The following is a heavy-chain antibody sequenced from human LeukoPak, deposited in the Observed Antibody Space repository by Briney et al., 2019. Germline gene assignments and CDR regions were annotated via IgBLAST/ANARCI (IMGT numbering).Heavy chain of an antibody. CDR3: AKGNRQWLNLNWFDP. Sequence: GRSLRLSCAASGFTFDDYAMHWVRQAPGKGLEWVSGISWNSGSIGYADSVKGRFTISRDNAKNSLCLQMNSLRAEDMALYYCAKGNRQWLNLNWFDPWGQGTLATVSS. D-gene: IGHD6-19*01. CDR1: GFTFDDYA. J-gene: IGHJ5*02. CDR2: ISWNSGSI. V-gene: IGHV3-9*03.